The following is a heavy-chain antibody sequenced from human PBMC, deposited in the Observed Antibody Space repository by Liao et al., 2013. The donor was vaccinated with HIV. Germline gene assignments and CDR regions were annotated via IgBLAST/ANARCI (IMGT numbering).Heavy chain of an antibody. Sequence: QLQLQESGPGLVKPSETLSLTCTVSGGSISSSSYYWGWIRQPPGKGLEWIGSIYFSGSTYYNPSLKSRVTISLDTSKNQFSLKLSSVTAADTAVYYCARENVSGERRRFDYWGQGSLVTVSS. J-gene: IGHJ4*02. D-gene: IGHD3-10*01. CDR1: GGSISSSSYY. V-gene: IGHV4-39*07. CDR3: ARENVSGERRRFDY. CDR2: IYFSGST.